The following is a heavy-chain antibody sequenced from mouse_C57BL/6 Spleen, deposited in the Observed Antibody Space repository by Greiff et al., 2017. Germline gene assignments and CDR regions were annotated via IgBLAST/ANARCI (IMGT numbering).Heavy chain of an antibody. CDR2: INPSNGGT. J-gene: IGHJ2*01. CDR1: GYTFTSYW. D-gene: IGHD2-5*01. V-gene: IGHV1-53*01. Sequence: QVQLQQPGTELVKPGASVKLSCKASGYTFTSYWMHWVTQRPGQGLEWIGNINPSNGGTNYNEKFKSKATLTVDKSSSTAYMQLSSLTSEDSAVYYCARGGYSNHRDFDYWGQGTTLTVSS. CDR3: ARGGYSNHRDFDY.